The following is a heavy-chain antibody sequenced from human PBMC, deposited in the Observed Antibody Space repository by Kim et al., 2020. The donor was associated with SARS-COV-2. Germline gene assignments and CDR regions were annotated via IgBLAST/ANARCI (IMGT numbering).Heavy chain of an antibody. CDR3: AREIVGATGLFDYYYFDMDV. V-gene: IGHV4-61*01. J-gene: IGHJ6*02. Sequence: SETLSPTCTVSGGSVSSGSYYWSWIRQPPGKGLEWIGYIYYSGSTNYNPSLKSRVTISVDTSKNQFSLKVSSVTAADTAVYYCAREIVGATGLFDYYYFDMDVWGQGTTVTVSS. CDR1: GGSVSSGSYY. CDR2: IYYSGST. D-gene: IGHD1-26*01.